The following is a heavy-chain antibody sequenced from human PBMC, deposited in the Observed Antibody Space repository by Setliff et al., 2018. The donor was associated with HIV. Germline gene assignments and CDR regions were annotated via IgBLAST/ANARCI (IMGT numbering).Heavy chain of an antibody. Sequence: SETLSLTCTVSGGSISTYYWSWIRQPPGKRLEWIGYIYYSGRTNYNPSLMSRFTISVDTSKNPFSLKLTSVTAADTAVYYCARDRPSSSWYFNAFDIWGQGTMVTVSS. V-gene: IGHV4-59*01. CDR2: IYYSGRT. D-gene: IGHD6-13*01. CDR3: ARDRPSSSWYFNAFDI. J-gene: IGHJ3*02. CDR1: GGSISTYY.